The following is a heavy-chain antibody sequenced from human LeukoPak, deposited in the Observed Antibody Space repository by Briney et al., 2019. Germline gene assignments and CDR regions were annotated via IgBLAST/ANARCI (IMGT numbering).Heavy chain of an antibody. V-gene: IGHV1-46*01. J-gene: IGHJ4*02. CDR1: GYTFTSYY. D-gene: IGHD2-15*01. CDR2: INPSGGST. Sequence: AASVKISCKASGYTFTSYYMHWVRQAPGQGLEWMGIINPSGGSTSYAQKFQGRVTMTRDTSTSTVYMELSSLRSEDTAVYYCARDLGCSDGSCYSDYFDYWGQGTLVTVSS. CDR3: ARDLGCSDGSCYSDYFDY.